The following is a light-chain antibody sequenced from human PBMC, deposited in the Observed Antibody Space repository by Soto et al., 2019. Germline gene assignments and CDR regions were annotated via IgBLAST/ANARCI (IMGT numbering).Light chain of an antibody. V-gene: IGKV3-20*01. Sequence: VMTQSPATLSVSPGERASLSCRASQSIANSLAWYQQKPGQAPRLLIFGASNRATGIPDRFSGSGSGTDFTLTIGRLEPEDFAVYHCQQYGGSPRTFGQGTKVDIK. J-gene: IGKJ1*01. CDR3: QQYGGSPRT. CDR2: GAS. CDR1: QSIANS.